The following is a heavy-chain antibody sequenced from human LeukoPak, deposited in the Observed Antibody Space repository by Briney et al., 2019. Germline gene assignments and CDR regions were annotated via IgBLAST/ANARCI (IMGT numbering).Heavy chain of an antibody. D-gene: IGHD2-2*02. CDR2: IWYDGSNK. V-gene: IGHV3-33*06. CDR1: GFTFSSYG. Sequence: PGDSLTLSCAASGFTFSSYGMHWVHQAPARGLEWVAVIWYDGSNKYYADSVKGRFTISRDNSKNTLYLQMNSLRAEDTAVYYCAKENLPSEYRIRYYFDYWGQGTLVTVSS. CDR3: AKENLPSEYRIRYYFDY. J-gene: IGHJ4*02.